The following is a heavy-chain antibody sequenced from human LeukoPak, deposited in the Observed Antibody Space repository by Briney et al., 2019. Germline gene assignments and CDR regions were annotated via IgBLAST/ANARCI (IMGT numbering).Heavy chain of an antibody. D-gene: IGHD4-4*01. CDR3: AKMAPPGRYRLHSDY. CDR2: LSRNNNYI. V-gene: IGHV3-21*04. Sequence: PGGSLRLSCAASGFTFDLYAFNWVRQAPGKGLEWVSTLSRNNNYIYYSDSVKGRFTISRDDAKNSLYLQMNSLRAEDTAVYYCAKMAPPGRYRLHSDYWGQGTLVTVSS. CDR1: GFTFDLYA. J-gene: IGHJ4*02.